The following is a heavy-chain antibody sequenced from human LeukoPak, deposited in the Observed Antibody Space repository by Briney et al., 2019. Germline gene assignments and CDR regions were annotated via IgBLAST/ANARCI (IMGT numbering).Heavy chain of an antibody. CDR1: GFTFSSYG. D-gene: IGHD5-12*01. J-gene: IGHJ4*02. V-gene: IGHV3-33*01. Sequence: GGSLRLSCAASGFTFSSYGMHWVRQAPGKGLEWVALIWYDGNNKYYADSVKGRFTISRDNSKNTLYLQLNSLRAEDTAVYYCARRGGYDPPDYWGQGTLVTVSS. CDR3: ARRGGYDPPDY. CDR2: IWYDGNNK.